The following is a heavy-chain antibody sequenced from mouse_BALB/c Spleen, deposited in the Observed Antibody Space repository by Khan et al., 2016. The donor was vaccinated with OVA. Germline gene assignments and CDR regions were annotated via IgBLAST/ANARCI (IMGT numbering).Heavy chain of an antibody. CDR1: GCTFSGYA. D-gene: IGHD2-14*01. Sequence: EVELVESGGGLVKPGGSLKLSCAASGCTFSGYAMSWVRQTPEKRLEWVATISSGITYTYYQASVKGRFTISRDNAKNTLYLQLGSLRSEDTAVYYCTRGEYEGWSWFAYWGQGTLVTVSA. V-gene: IGHV5-9-1*01. CDR2: ISSGITYT. CDR3: TRGEYEGWSWFAY. J-gene: IGHJ3*01.